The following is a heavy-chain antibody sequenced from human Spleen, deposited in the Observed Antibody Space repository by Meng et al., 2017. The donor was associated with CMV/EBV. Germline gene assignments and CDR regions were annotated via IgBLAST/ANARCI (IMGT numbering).Heavy chain of an antibody. J-gene: IGHJ4*02. CDR2: ISWDGSFT. Sequence: GGSLRLSCAASGFTFGGYAMHWVRQAPGKGLEWVSVISWDGSFTYYADSVKGRFTISRDNSKNSLYLNMTSLRTEDTALYFCVKEGVLRYFDWLFGYFDSWGQGTLVTVSS. CDR1: GFTFGGYA. D-gene: IGHD3-9*01. V-gene: IGHV3-43D*03. CDR3: VKEGVLRYFDWLFGYFDS.